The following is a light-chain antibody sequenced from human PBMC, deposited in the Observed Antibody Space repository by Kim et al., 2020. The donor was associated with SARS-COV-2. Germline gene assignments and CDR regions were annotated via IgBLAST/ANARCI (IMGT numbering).Light chain of an antibody. Sequence: GGTVALARASSAGAVTSGYCPNWFQQTPGQAPRALIYSTSNEHSWTPARFSGSLLGGKAALTLSGVQPEDEAEYYCLLYYGGAQLVFGGGTQLTVL. J-gene: IGLJ3*02. CDR3: LLYYGGAQLV. V-gene: IGLV7-43*01. CDR2: STS. CDR1: AGAVTSGYC.